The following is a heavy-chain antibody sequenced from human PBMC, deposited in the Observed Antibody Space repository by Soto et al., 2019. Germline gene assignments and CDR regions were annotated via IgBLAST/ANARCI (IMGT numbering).Heavy chain of an antibody. CDR3: AREVLVWFGEFLEDYYYHGMDV. Sequence: EVQVVESGGGLVQPGGSLRLSCAASGFTLSSYWMTWVRQAPGKGLEWVANIKEDGSETYYVDSVKGRFTISRDNAKNSLYLQLNSLRAEDTAVYYCAREVLVWFGEFLEDYYYHGMDVWAQGTTVTVSS. D-gene: IGHD3-10*01. CDR1: GFTLSSYW. CDR2: IKEDGSET. J-gene: IGHJ6*02. V-gene: IGHV3-7*05.